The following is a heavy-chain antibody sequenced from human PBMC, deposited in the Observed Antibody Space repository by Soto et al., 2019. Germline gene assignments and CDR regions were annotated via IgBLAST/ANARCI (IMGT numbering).Heavy chain of an antibody. CDR3: ARRYGDYFDF. CDR2: IYYSGST. CDR1: GGSISSYY. V-gene: IGHV4-59*08. D-gene: IGHD4-17*01. J-gene: IGHJ4*02. Sequence: QVQLQESGPGLVKPSETLSLTCTVSGGSISSYYWSWIRQPPGKGLEWIGYIYYSGSTNYNPSLKRRVTISVDTSKTQFSLKLSSVTAADTAVYHCARRYGDYFDFWGQGTLVTVSS.